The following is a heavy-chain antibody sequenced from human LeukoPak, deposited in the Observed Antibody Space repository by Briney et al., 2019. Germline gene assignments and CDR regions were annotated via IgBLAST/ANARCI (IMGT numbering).Heavy chain of an antibody. V-gene: IGHV3-21*04. Sequence: GGSLRLSCAASGFTFSSYSMNWVRQAPGKGLEWVSSISSSSYIYYADSVKGRITISRDNAKNSLYLQMNSLRAEDTAVYYCARDKYGDYVIDYWGQGTLVTVSS. J-gene: IGHJ4*02. D-gene: IGHD4-17*01. CDR3: ARDKYGDYVIDY. CDR1: GFTFSSYS. CDR2: ISSSSYI.